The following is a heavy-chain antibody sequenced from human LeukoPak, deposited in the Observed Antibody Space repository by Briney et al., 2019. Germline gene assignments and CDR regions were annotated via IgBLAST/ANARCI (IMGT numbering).Heavy chain of an antibody. V-gene: IGHV1-2*02. J-gene: IGHJ6*04. CDR2: INPNSGGT. CDR1: GYTFTSYD. D-gene: IGHD3-3*01. Sequence: ASVKVSCKASGYTFTSYDINWVRQATGQGLEWMGWINPNSGGTNYAQKFQGRVTMTRDTSISTAYMELSRLRSDDTAVYYCARDLRFLEWLEPWMDVWGKGTTVTVSS. CDR3: ARDLRFLEWLEPWMDV.